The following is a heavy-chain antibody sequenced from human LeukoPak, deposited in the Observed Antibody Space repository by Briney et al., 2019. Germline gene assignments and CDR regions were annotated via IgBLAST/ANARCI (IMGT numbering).Heavy chain of an antibody. CDR1: GYTFTSYD. V-gene: IGHV1-2*02. CDR2: INPNSGGT. J-gene: IGHJ4*02. Sequence: GASVKVSCKASGYTFTSYDINWVRQAPGQGLEWMGWINPNSGGTNYAQKFQGRVTMTRDTSISTAYMELSRLGSDDTAVYYCARVWFGEFMAINFDYWGQGTLVTVSS. CDR3: ARVWFGEFMAINFDY. D-gene: IGHD3-10*01.